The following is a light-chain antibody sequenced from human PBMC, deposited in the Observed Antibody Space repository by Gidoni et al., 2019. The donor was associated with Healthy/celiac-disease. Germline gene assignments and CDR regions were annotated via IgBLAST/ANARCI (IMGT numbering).Light chain of an antibody. Sequence: DIQMTQSPSSLSASVGDRVTITGRASQGISNYLAWYQQKPGKVPKLLIYAASTLQSGVPSRFSGSGSGTDFTLTISSLQPEDVATYYCQKYNSAPPGTFGQGTKVEIK. V-gene: IGKV1-27*01. CDR1: QGISNY. CDR2: AAS. J-gene: IGKJ1*01. CDR3: QKYNSAPPGT.